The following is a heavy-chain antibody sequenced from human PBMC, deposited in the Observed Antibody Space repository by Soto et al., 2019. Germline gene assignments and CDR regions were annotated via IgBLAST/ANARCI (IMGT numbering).Heavy chain of an antibody. Sequence: ETLSLTCTVSGDSIGTTHSYWAWIRQSPGKGLEWIGNIHYSGSTYYMPSLRSRVTLSVDTSKNQFSLRLTSVTAEDTAVYYCARHEGNGNVWPLDYWGQGILVTVSS. CDR1: GDSIGTTHSY. CDR3: ARHEGNGNVWPLDY. V-gene: IGHV4-39*01. D-gene: IGHD2-8*01. CDR2: IHYSGST. J-gene: IGHJ4*02.